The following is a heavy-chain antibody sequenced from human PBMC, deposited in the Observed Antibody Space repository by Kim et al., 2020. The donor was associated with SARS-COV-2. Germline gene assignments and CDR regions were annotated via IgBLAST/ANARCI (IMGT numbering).Heavy chain of an antibody. CDR3: ARDGGGYSYGLYYFDY. CDR2: ISYDGSNK. CDR1: GFTFSNYG. Sequence: GGSLRLSCAASGFTFSNYGMHWVRQAPGKGLEWVAVISYDGSNKYYADSVKGRFTISRDNSKNTLYLQMNSLRAEDTAVYYCARDGGGYSYGLYYFDYCGQGTLVTVSS. D-gene: IGHD5-18*01. V-gene: IGHV3-33*05. J-gene: IGHJ4*02.